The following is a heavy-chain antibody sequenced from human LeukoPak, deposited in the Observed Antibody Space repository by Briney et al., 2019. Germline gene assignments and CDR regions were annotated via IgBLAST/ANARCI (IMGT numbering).Heavy chain of an antibody. Sequence: PGGSLRLSCAASGFTFSSYALSWVRQAPGKGLDWVSAISGSGGSTYYADSVKGRFTISRDNSKNTLYLQMNSLRAEDTAVYYCAKNRGGSSYYFDYWGRGTLVTVSS. D-gene: IGHD3-10*01. CDR2: ISGSGGST. V-gene: IGHV3-23*01. CDR3: AKNRGGSSYYFDY. CDR1: GFTFSSYA. J-gene: IGHJ4*02.